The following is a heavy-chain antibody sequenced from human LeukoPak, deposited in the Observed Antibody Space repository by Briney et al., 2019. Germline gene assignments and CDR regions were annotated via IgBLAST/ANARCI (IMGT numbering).Heavy chain of an antibody. V-gene: IGHV1-18*01. D-gene: IGHD2-21*01. Sequence: ASVKVSCKASAYTFTGYGFTWVRQAPGRGLEWMGWISAYSGNIKYAQKVQDRVTMTTDTSTSTVYMELTSLRSDDTAVYFCARSIGANCGGDCYLNAFDIWGQGTMVTVSS. CDR2: ISAYSGNI. CDR1: AYTFTGYG. CDR3: ARSIGANCGGDCYLNAFDI. J-gene: IGHJ3*02.